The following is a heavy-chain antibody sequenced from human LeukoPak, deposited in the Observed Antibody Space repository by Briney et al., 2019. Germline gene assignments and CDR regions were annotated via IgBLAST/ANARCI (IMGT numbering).Heavy chain of an antibody. CDR1: GFTFSSYA. J-gene: IGHJ4*02. CDR2: ISYDGSNK. V-gene: IGHV3-30*01. D-gene: IGHD3-22*01. CDR3: ARDPTGHYDSSYLDY. Sequence: GGSLRLSCAASGFTFSSYAMHWVRQAPGKGLEWVAVISYDGSNKYYADSVKGRFAISRDNSKNTLYLQMNSLRAEDTALYYCARDPTGHYDSSYLDYWGQGTLVTVSS.